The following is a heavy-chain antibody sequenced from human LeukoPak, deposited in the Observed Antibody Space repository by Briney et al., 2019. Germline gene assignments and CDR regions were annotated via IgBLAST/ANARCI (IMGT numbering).Heavy chain of an antibody. J-gene: IGHJ4*02. CDR1: GGTFSSYA. CDR3: ARDTAPPPTATNPPPFDY. Sequence: ASVKVSCKASGGTFSSYAISWVRQAPGQGLEWMGRIIPILGIANYAQKFQGRVTITADKSTSTAYMELSSLRSEDTAVYYCARDTAPPPTATNPPPFDYWAREPWSPSPQ. D-gene: IGHD5-12*01. CDR2: IIPILGIA. V-gene: IGHV1-69*04.